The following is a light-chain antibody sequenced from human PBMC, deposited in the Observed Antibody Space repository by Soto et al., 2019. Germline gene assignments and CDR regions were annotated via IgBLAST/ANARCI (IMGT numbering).Light chain of an antibody. CDR3: QQYGSSPT. CDR1: QSVIGTH. J-gene: IGKJ2*01. Sequence: EIVLTQSPGTLSLSPGERATLSCRASQSVIGTHLAWYQQKPGQSPRLLISGVSSRATGTPDRFSGSGSETDVTLTISRLVPEDFAVYHCQQYGSSPTFGQGTKLEIK. V-gene: IGKV3-20*01. CDR2: GVS.